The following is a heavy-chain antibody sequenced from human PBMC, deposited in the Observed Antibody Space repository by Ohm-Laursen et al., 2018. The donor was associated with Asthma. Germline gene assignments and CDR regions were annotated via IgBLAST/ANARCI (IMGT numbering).Heavy chain of an antibody. Sequence: SQTLSLTCTVSGGSISSGGFYWGWIRQHPGKGLEWIGYIFQTGSSYYNPSLKSRVSISVDTSKNQFSLRVSSVTAADTAVYYCAREATVITRYFDSWGQGILVTVSS. J-gene: IGHJ4*02. V-gene: IGHV4-31*03. CDR1: GGSISSGGFY. CDR2: IFQTGSS. CDR3: AREATVITRYFDS. D-gene: IGHD4-23*01.